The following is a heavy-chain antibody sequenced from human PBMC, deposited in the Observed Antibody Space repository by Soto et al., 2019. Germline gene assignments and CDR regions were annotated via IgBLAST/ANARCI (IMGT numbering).Heavy chain of an antibody. D-gene: IGHD4-4*01. CDR1: GFSFSSYS. CDR2: ISSSGGTI. V-gene: IGHV3-48*02. CDR3: ARDVTANNWFDP. J-gene: IGHJ5*02. Sequence: GGSLRLSCAASGFSFSSYSMNWVRQAPGKGLEWVSYISSSGGTIYNADSVKGRFTISRDNAKNSLYLQMNSLRDEDTAVYYCARDVTANNWFDPWGQGTLVTVSS.